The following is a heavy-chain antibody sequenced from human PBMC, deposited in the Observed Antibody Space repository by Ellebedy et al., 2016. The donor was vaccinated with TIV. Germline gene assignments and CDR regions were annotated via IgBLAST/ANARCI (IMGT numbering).Heavy chain of an antibody. CDR1: GAAISTGDYY. J-gene: IGHJ4*02. Sequence: MPSETLSLTCVVSGAAISTGDYYWSWVRQSPGKDLEWIGYIYYSGSTSYNPSLKSRVSISVDTSKNQFSLKVTSVTAAEPAVYFCVRGPNYVWGSYQYFDYWGQGALVIVSS. D-gene: IGHD3-16*02. CDR2: IYYSGST. V-gene: IGHV4-30-4*01. CDR3: VRGPNYVWGSYQYFDY.